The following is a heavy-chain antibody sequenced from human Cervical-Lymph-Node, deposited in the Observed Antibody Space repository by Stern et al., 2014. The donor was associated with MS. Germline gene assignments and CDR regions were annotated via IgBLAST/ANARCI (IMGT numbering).Heavy chain of an antibody. J-gene: IGHJ6*02. D-gene: IGHD3-22*01. CDR2: ISGRGSSI. CDR1: GFTFNKYA. CDR3: AKQYFDSSGYSYYYGMDV. Sequence: EVQLLESGGDLVQPGGSLRLSCAASGFTFNKYAINWVRQAPGKGLEWVSTISGRGSSIYYAGSVKGRFTISRDNSENTLYLQMHSLRAEDTAIYYCAKQYFDSSGYSYYYGMDVWGQGTTVTVSS. V-gene: IGHV3-23*01.